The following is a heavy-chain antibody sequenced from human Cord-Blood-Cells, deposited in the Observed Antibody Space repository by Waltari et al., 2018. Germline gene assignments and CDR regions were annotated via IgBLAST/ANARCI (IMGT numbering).Heavy chain of an antibody. Sequence: EVQLLESGGGLVQPGGSLRLSCAASGFTFSSYALSWVRPAPGKGLEWVSAISGSGGSTYYADSVKGRFTISRDNSKNTLYLQMNSLRAEDTAVYYCAKDRDFWSGYYFDYWGQGTLVTVSS. V-gene: IGHV3-23*01. CDR2: ISGSGGST. D-gene: IGHD3-3*01. CDR1: GFTFSSYA. J-gene: IGHJ4*02. CDR3: AKDRDFWSGYYFDY.